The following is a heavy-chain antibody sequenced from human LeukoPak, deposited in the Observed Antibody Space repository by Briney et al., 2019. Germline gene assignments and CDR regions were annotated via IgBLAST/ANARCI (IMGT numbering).Heavy chain of an antibody. D-gene: IGHD1-20*01. V-gene: IGHV1-46*01. CDR1: GYTFTSYY. CDR3: ARGHSITGTPDTPFDP. J-gene: IGHJ5*02. Sequence: GASVKVSCKASGYTFTSYYMHWVRQAPGQGLEWMGIINPSGGSANYAQKFQGRVTMTRDTSTSTVYMEVSSLRSEDTAVYYCARGHSITGTPDTPFDPWGQGTLVTVSS. CDR2: INPSGGSA.